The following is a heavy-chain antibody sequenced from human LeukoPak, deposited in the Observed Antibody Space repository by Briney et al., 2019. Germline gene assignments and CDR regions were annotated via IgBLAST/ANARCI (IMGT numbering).Heavy chain of an antibody. CDR2: INSDGSST. CDR1: GFTFSSYW. Sequence: GGSLRLSCAASGFTFSSYWMHWVRQAPGKGLVWVSRINSDGSSTSYADSVKGRFTIPRDNAKNTLYLQMNSLRAEDTAVYYCARGHYDILTGYPTFDYWGQGTLVTVSS. D-gene: IGHD3-9*01. J-gene: IGHJ4*02. CDR3: ARGHYDILTGYPTFDY. V-gene: IGHV3-74*01.